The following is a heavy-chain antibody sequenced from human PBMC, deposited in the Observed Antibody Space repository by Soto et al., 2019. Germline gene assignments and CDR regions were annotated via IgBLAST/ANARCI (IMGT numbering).Heavy chain of an antibody. V-gene: IGHV3-23*01. CDR1: GFTFSSYA. J-gene: IGHJ6*03. CDR3: AKAPIAAAGTPFYYYYMDV. D-gene: IGHD6-13*01. Sequence: GGSLRLSCAASGFTFSSYAMSWVRQAPGKGLEWVSAISGSGGSTYYADSVKGRFTISRDNSKNTLYLQMNSLRAEDTAVYYCAKAPIAAAGTPFYYYYMDVWGKGTTVTVSS. CDR2: ISGSGGST.